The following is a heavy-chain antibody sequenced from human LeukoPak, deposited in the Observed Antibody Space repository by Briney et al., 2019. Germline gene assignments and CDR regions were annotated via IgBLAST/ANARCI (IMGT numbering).Heavy chain of an antibody. CDR2: ITGNGGGT. CDR3: AKDFVGTLADAFDI. CDR1: GFTFSSYA. Sequence: GGSLRLSCAASGFTFSSYAMTWVRQAPGKGLEWVSGITGNGGGTKYADSVKGRFTISRDNSKNTPYLQMNSLRAEDTALYYCAKDFVGTLADAFDIWGQGTMVTVSS. D-gene: IGHD1-1*01. V-gene: IGHV3-23*01. J-gene: IGHJ3*02.